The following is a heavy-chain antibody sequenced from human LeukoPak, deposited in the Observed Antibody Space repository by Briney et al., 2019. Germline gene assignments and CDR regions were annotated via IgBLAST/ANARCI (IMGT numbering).Heavy chain of an antibody. J-gene: IGHJ4*02. CDR2: IYYSGTT. Sequence: PSETLSLTCTVSGGSISSYYWSWIRQPPGKGLEWIGYIYYSGTTNYNPSLKSRVTISVDTSKNQFSLRLSSVTAADTAVYYCASPAIGPFDSWGQGTLVTVSS. V-gene: IGHV4-59*01. CDR1: GGSISSYY. CDR3: ASPAIGPFDS. D-gene: IGHD2-2*02.